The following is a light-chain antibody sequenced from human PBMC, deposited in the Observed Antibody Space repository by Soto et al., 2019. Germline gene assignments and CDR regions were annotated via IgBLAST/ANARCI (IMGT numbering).Light chain of an antibody. CDR3: AAWDDTLKMV. CDR1: SSNIGSNA. CDR2: NNN. Sequence: QSVLTQPPSASGTPGQRVTISCSGSSSNIGSNAVHWYQQLPGTAPKLLIYNNNQRPSGAPDRFSGSRSGTSASLAISGLQSEDEADYSCAAWDDTLKMVFGGGTKVTVL. J-gene: IGLJ2*01. V-gene: IGLV1-44*01.